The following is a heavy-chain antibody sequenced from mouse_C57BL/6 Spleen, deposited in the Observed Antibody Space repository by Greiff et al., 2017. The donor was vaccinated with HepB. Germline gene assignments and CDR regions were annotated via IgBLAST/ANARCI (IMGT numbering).Heavy chain of an antibody. CDR1: GYAFSSSW. CDR2: IYPGDGDT. J-gene: IGHJ2*01. Sequence: QVQLQQSGPELVKPGASVKISCKASGYAFSSSWMNWVKQRPGKGLEWIGRIYPGDGDTNYNGKFKGKATLTADKSSSTAYMQLSSLTSEDSAVYFCARGHYFDHWGQGTTLTVSS. V-gene: IGHV1-82*01. CDR3: ARGHYFDH.